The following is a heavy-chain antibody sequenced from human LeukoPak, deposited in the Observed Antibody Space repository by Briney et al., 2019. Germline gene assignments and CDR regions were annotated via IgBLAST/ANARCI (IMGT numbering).Heavy chain of an antibody. CDR3: GSYDSSGYYYGFFVY. V-gene: IGHV4-31*03. J-gene: IGHJ4*02. CDR2: IYYSGST. D-gene: IGHD3-22*01. Sequence: PSQTLSLTCTVSGGSISSGGSYWSWIRQHPGKGLEWIGYIYYSGSTYYNPSLKSRVTISADTSKNQYSLKLSSVTAADTAVYYCGSYDSSGYYYGFFVYWGQGTLVTVSS. CDR1: GGSISSGGSY.